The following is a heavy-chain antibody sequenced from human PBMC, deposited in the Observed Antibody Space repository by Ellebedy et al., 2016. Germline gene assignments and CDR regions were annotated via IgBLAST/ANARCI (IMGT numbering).Heavy chain of an antibody. CDR3: ARDGAPYDFWSGYLDY. Sequence: ESLKISXVGSGFIFSSYSMNWVRQAPGKGLEWVSSISGGSNYIYYADSVKGRFTISRDNAKNSLYLQMNSLRAEDTAVYYCARDGAPYDFWSGYLDYWGQGTLVTVSS. CDR1: GFIFSSYS. V-gene: IGHV3-21*01. J-gene: IGHJ4*02. CDR2: ISGGSNYI. D-gene: IGHD3-3*01.